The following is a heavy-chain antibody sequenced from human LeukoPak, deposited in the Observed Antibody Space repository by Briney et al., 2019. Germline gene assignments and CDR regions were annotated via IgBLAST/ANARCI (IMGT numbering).Heavy chain of an antibody. CDR1: GGTFCSYA. J-gene: IGHJ4*02. D-gene: IGHD3-3*01. Sequence: SVKVSCKASGGTFCSYAISWVRQAPGQGLEWMGGIIPIFGTANYAQKFQGRVTITADESTSTAYMELSSLRSEDTAVYYCAKDQDDFWSGYYTQLEYYFDYWGQGTLVTVSS. CDR2: IIPIFGTA. V-gene: IGHV1-69*01. CDR3: AKDQDDFWSGYYTQLEYYFDY.